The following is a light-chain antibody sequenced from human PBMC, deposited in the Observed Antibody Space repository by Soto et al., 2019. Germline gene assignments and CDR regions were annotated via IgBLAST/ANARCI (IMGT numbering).Light chain of an antibody. CDR1: PQVSSSD. V-gene: IGKV3-20*01. J-gene: IGKJ1*01. CDR2: GAS. CDR3: QQYGSSPRT. Sequence: LFTQAAATVSVSPGQRATLSCSTPQVSSSDLAWYQQKPGQAPRLLIYGASSRATGIPDRFSGSGSGTDFTLTISRLEPEDFAVYYCQQYGSSPRTFGQRTKVDIK.